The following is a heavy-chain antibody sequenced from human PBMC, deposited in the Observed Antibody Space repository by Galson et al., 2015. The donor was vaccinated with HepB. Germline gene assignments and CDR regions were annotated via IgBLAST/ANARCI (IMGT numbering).Heavy chain of an antibody. CDR2: ISSSGSTI. Sequence: SLRLSCAASGFTFSDYYMSWIRQAPGKGLEWVSYISSSGSTIYYADSVKGRFTISRDNAKNSLYLQMNSLRAEDTAVYYCARGEDSSSWYSIKYYYYYGMDVWGQGTTVTVSS. J-gene: IGHJ6*02. D-gene: IGHD6-13*01. CDR3: ARGEDSSSWYSIKYYYYYGMDV. CDR1: GFTFSDYY. V-gene: IGHV3-11*01.